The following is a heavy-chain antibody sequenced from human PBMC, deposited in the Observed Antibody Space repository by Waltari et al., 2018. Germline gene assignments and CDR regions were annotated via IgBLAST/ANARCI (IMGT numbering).Heavy chain of an antibody. CDR1: GFTVSSNY. Sequence: EVQLVETGGGLIQPGGSLRLSCAASGFTVSSNYMSWVRQAPGKGLEWVSVIYSGGSTYNADSVKGRFTSSRDNAKNTLYLQMNSLRAEDTAVYYCARGHIAAAGSDAFDIWGQGTMVTVSS. CDR3: ARGHIAAAGSDAFDI. CDR2: IYSGGST. J-gene: IGHJ3*02. V-gene: IGHV3-53*02. D-gene: IGHD6-13*01.